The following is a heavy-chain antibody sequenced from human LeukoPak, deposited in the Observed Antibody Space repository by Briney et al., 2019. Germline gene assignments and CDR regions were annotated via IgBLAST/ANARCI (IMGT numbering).Heavy chain of an antibody. V-gene: IGHV1-24*01. Sequence: ASVKVSFKVSGYTLTELSMHWVRQAPGKGLEWMGGFDPEDGETIYAQKFQGRVTMTEDTSTDTAYMELSSLRSEDTAVYYCATPKMYGDVYYFDYWGQGTLVTVSS. CDR3: ATPKMYGDVYYFDY. J-gene: IGHJ4*02. CDR1: GYTLTELS. CDR2: FDPEDGET. D-gene: IGHD4-17*01.